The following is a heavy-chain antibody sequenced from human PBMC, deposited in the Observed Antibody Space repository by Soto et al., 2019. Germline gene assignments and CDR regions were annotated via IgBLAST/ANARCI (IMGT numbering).Heavy chain of an antibody. V-gene: IGHV3-23*01. CDR1: GFTFSSYA. CDR3: AKDLDYGGNSPWY. D-gene: IGHD4-17*01. CDR2: ISGSGGST. J-gene: IGHJ4*02. Sequence: PGETLRLSCAASGFTFSSYAMSWVRQAPGKGLEWVSAISGSGGSTYYVDSVKGRSTISRDNSKNTLYLQMNSLRAEDTAVYYCAKDLDYGGNSPWYWGQGTLVTVSS.